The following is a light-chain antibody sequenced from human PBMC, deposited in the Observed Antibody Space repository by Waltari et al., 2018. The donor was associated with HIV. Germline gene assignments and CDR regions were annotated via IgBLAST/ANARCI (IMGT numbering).Light chain of an antibody. Sequence: DIVMTQSPDSLAVSLGERATINCNSSRSVLYSSNNTNYLAWYQQKPGQPPRLLLYWASHRASGVPGRFIGCGSGTDFTLTLSDRQAEDVAFYFCQQSSAVPPTFGPGTKVEVK. CDR2: WAS. CDR1: RSVLYSSNNTNY. CDR3: QQSSAVPPT. J-gene: IGKJ1*01. V-gene: IGKV4-1*01.